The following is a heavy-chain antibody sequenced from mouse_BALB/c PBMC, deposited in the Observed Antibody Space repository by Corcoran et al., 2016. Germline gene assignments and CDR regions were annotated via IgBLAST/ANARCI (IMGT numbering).Heavy chain of an antibody. V-gene: IGHV1-18*01. J-gene: IGHJ4*01. Sequence: EVQLQQSGPELVKPGASMKISCKASGYSFTGYTMNWVKQSHGKNLGWIGLINPYNGGTSYNQKFNGKATLTVDKSSSTAYMELLSLTSEDSAVYYCARYYGNYYAMDYWGQGTSVTVSS. CDR1: GYSFTGYT. D-gene: IGHD2-1*01. CDR3: ARYYGNYYAMDY. CDR2: INPYNGGT.